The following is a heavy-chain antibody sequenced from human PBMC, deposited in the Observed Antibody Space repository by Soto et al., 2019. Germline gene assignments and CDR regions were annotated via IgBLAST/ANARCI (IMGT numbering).Heavy chain of an antibody. CDR3: ARGAAVKMTTVTRATYYFDY. Sequence: QVQLVQSGAEVKKPGASVKVSCKASGYTFTSYYMHWVRQAPGQGLEWMGIINPSGGSTSYAQKFQGRVTMTRDTSTSTVYMELSSLRSEDSAVYYCARGAAVKMTTVTRATYYFDYWGQGTLVTVSS. D-gene: IGHD4-17*01. CDR1: GYTFTSYY. J-gene: IGHJ4*02. CDR2: INPSGGST. V-gene: IGHV1-46*03.